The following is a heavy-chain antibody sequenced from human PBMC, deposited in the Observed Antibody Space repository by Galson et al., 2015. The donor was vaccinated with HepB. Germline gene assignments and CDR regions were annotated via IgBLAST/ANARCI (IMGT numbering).Heavy chain of an antibody. Sequence: SVKVPCKASGYTFTSYGISWVRQAPGQGLEWMGWISAYNGNTNYAQKLQGRVTMTTDTSTSTAYMELRSLRSDDTAVYYCARDREYDYVWGSYRVGPYDFDYWGQGTLVTVSS. D-gene: IGHD3-16*02. CDR3: ARDREYDYVWGSYRVGPYDFDY. J-gene: IGHJ4*02. CDR2: ISAYNGNT. CDR1: GYTFTSYG. V-gene: IGHV1-18*01.